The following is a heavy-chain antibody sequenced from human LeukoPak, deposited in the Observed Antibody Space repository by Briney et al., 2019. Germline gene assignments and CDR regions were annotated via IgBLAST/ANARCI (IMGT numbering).Heavy chain of an antibody. CDR1: GFTFSSYG. CDR3: AKAPIGYYYDSSGLDFDY. D-gene: IGHD3-22*01. CDR2: IWYDGSNK. J-gene: IGHJ4*02. Sequence: GGSLRLSCAASGFTFSSYGMHWVRQAPGKGLEWVAVIWYDGSNKYYADSVKGRFIISRDNSKNTLYLQMNSLRAEDTAVYYCAKAPIGYYYDSSGLDFDYWGQGTLVTVSS. V-gene: IGHV3-33*06.